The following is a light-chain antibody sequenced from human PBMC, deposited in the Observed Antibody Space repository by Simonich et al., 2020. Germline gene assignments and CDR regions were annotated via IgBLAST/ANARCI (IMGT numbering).Light chain of an antibody. V-gene: IGKV4-1*01. Sequence: DIVMTQSPDSLAVSLGDRATINCKSSHSVLYSSNTKNYLAWYQQKPGKPPKLLIYWASTRESGVPDRFSGSGSGTDFTLTISSLQAEDVAVYYCQQYYSTPYTFGQGTKLEIK. CDR2: WAS. CDR1: HSVLYSSNTKNY. CDR3: QQYYSTPYT. J-gene: IGKJ2*01.